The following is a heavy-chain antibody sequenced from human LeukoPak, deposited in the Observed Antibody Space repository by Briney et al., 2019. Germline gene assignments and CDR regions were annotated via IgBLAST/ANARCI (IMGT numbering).Heavy chain of an antibody. CDR1: GGSISSYY. CDR3: ARGFGELFIPDRWFDP. Sequence: SETLSLTCAVSGGSISSYYWSWIRQPPGKGLEWIGYIYYSGSTNYNPSLKSRVTISVDTSKNQFSLKLSSVTAADTAVYYCARGFGELFIPDRWFDPWGQGTLVTVSS. D-gene: IGHD3-10*01. V-gene: IGHV4-59*08. CDR2: IYYSGST. J-gene: IGHJ5*02.